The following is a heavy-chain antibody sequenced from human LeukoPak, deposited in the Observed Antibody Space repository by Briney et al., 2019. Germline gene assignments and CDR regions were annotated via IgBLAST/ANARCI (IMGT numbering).Heavy chain of an antibody. D-gene: IGHD6-19*01. CDR3: AKDVVSGWYHDY. CDR1: GFTFSSYG. V-gene: IGHV3-23*01. CDR2: IDGSGGGT. J-gene: IGHJ4*02. Sequence: GGSLRLSCVASGFTFSSYGMSWVRQAPGKGLEWVSGIDGSGGGTDYADSVKGRFSISRDNSKNTLYLEVNSLRAEDTALYYCAKDVVSGWYHDYWGQGTLVTVSS.